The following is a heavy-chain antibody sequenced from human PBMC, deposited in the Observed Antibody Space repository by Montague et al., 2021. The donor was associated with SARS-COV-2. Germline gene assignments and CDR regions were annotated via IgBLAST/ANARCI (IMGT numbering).Heavy chain of an antibody. J-gene: IGHJ4*02. CDR2: IYDSDTT. V-gene: IGHV4-61*01. CDR3: ARAANILSGFYNHPFEY. CDR1: GGSVISDTYF. D-gene: IGHD3-9*01. Sequence: ETLSLTCTVSGGSVISDTYFWSWIRQPPGRGLEWIAYIYDSDTTNNNPSFWSRVSMSSDRSKNQFSLKLTSVTPADTAVYYCARAANILSGFYNHPFEYWGQGILVTVSS.